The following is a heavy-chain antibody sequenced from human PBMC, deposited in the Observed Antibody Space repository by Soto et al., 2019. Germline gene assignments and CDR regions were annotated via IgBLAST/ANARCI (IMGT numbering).Heavy chain of an antibody. Sequence: GGSLRPSCAASGFTLSSHWMSWVRQAPGKGLEWVANIKQDGSEKYYVDSVKGRFTISRDNAKNSLYLQMNSLRAEDTAVYYCAREGEMATIFDYWGQGTLVTVSS. J-gene: IGHJ4*02. CDR2: IKQDGSEK. V-gene: IGHV3-7*01. CDR3: AREGEMATIFDY. CDR1: GFTLSSHW. D-gene: IGHD5-12*01.